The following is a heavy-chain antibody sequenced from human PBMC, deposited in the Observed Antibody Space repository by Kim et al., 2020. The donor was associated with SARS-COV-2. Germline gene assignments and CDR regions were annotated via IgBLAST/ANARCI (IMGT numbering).Heavy chain of an antibody. Sequence: PSLKSRVTISVDTSKNQFTLKLSSVTAADTAVYYCARARGYSSSPFWFDPWGQGTLVTVSS. J-gene: IGHJ5*02. V-gene: IGHV4-59*01. D-gene: IGHD6-6*01. CDR3: ARARGYSSSPFWFDP.